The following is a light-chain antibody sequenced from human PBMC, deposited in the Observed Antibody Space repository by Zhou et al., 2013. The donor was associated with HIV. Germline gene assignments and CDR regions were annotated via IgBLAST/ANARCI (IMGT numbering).Light chain of an antibody. Sequence: EVLMTQSPVTLSVSPRGRATLSCRASQSVDTYLAWYQQRPGQPPRLLIYDASTRATGVPVRFSGSGSGTEFTLTIAGLQSEDVAVYYCQQYNRWPPLTFGGGTQVEIK. CDR3: QQYNRWPPLT. V-gene: IGKV3-15*01. CDR1: QSVDTY. CDR2: DAS. J-gene: IGKJ4*01.